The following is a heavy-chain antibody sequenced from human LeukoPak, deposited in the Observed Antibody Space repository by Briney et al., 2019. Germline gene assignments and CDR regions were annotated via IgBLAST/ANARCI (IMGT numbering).Heavy chain of an antibody. J-gene: IGHJ5*02. CDR3: ARAYDFWSGNYTENWFDP. D-gene: IGHD3-3*01. V-gene: IGHV4-39*01. CDR2: IYYSGST. CDR1: GGSISSSSYY. Sequence: PSETLSLTCTVSGGSISSSSYYWGWIRQPPGKGLEWIGSIYYSGSTYYNPSLKSRVTISVDTSKNQFSLKLSSVTAADTAVYYCARAYDFWSGNYTENWFDPWGQGTLVTVSS.